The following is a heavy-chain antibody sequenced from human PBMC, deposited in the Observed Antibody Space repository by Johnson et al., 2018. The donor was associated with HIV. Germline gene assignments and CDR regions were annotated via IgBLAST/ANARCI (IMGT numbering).Heavy chain of an antibody. Sequence: EKLVESGGGVVQPGRSLRLSCAASEFTFSSYDMPWVRQATGKGLEWVSAIGTAGDTYYPGSVKGRFTISRENAKNSLYLQMNSLRAEDTAVYYCARALGRELDAFDIWGQGTVVTVS. V-gene: IGHV3-13*01. CDR2: IGTAGDT. D-gene: IGHD3-10*01. J-gene: IGHJ3*02. CDR1: EFTFSSYD. CDR3: ARALGRELDAFDI.